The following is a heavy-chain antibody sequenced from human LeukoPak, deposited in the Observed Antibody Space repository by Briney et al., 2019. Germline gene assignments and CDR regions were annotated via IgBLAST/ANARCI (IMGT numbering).Heavy chain of an antibody. CDR2: IYTSGST. CDR3: ARHSSQLAGSSSWYDF. J-gene: IGHJ5*01. Sequence: SGTLSLTCTVSGSSVTTHYWSWIRQPPGKGLEWIGYIYTSGSTNYNPSLKSRVTISVDTSKNQFSLKLSSVTAADTAVYYCARHSSQLAGSSSWYDFWGQGILVTVS. V-gene: IGHV4-4*09. CDR1: GSSVTTHY. D-gene: IGHD2-15*01.